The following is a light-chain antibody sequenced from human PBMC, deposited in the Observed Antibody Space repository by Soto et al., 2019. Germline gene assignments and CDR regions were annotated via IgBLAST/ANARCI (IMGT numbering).Light chain of an antibody. Sequence: EIVMTQSPATLSVSPGERATLSCRASQSVSSNLAWYQQKPGQAPRLRIYGASTRATGIPARFSGSGSGTEFTLTISSLQSEDFAVYYCQQYNNWPWTIGQGTKVEIK. J-gene: IGKJ1*01. CDR3: QQYNNWPWT. CDR2: GAS. CDR1: QSVSSN. V-gene: IGKV3-15*01.